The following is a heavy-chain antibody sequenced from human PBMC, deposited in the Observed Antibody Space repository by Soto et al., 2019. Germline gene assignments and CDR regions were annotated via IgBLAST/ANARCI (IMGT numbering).Heavy chain of an antibody. V-gene: IGHV3-11*06. CDR1: GFTFSDYY. D-gene: IGHD6-13*01. CDR2: ISSSNSYT. CDR3: ATAGAAAGALDY. Sequence: PGGSLRLSCAASGFTFSDYYMSWIRQAPGKGLEWVSYISSSNSYTNYADSVKGRFTISRDNAKNSLYLQMTSLRAEDTAVYYCATAGAAAGALDYWGQGTLVTVSS. J-gene: IGHJ4*02.